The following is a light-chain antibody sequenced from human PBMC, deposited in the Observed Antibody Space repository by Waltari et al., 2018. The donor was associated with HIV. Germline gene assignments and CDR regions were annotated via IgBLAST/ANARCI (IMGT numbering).Light chain of an antibody. CDR1: QNIIGY. CDR3: QNYNTAPFT. Sequence: DIQMTQSPSSLSASVGDGVTITCRASQNIIGYLAWFQQKPGKVPRLLISAASTLESGVPSRFSAIGSGTEFTLTISSLQPGDVATYYCQNYNTAPFTFGPGTKVDVK. V-gene: IGKV1-27*01. J-gene: IGKJ3*01. CDR2: AAS.